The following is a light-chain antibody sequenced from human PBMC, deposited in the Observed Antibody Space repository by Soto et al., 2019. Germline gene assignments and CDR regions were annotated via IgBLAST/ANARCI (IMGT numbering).Light chain of an antibody. CDR3: QQYNNWPLT. Sequence: EIVMTQSPATLSVSPGDRATLSCRASQSVGSSLAWYQQKPGQAPRLLIYGASSRATGIPARFSGSGSGTEFTLTISSLQSEDFAVYYCQQYNNWPLTFGGGTKVDIK. CDR1: QSVGSS. J-gene: IGKJ4*01. CDR2: GAS. V-gene: IGKV3-15*01.